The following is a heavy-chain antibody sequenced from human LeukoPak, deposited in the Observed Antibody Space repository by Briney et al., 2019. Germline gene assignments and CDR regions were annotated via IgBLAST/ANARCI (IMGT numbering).Heavy chain of an antibody. J-gene: IGHJ4*02. D-gene: IGHD1-1*01. CDR2: ISWNSGSI. Sequence: GRSLRLSCAASGFTFDDYAMHWVRQAPGKGLEWVSGISWNSGSIGYADSVKGRFTISRDNAKNSLYLQMNSLGAEDTALYYRAKDGTDGSFDYWGQGTLVTVSS. V-gene: IGHV3-9*01. CDR1: GFTFDDYA. CDR3: AKDGTDGSFDY.